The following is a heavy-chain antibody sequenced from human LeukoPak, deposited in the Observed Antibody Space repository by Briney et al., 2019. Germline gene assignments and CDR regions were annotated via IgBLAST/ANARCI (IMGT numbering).Heavy chain of an antibody. Sequence: GRSLRLSCAASGFTFSSYAMHWVRQAPGKGLEWVAVISYDGSNKYYADSVKGRFTISRDNAKNTVYVHMNSLRDEDTAVYYCARGGRYAYFLDYWGQGTLVTVSS. CDR2: ISYDGSNK. D-gene: IGHD3-16*01. J-gene: IGHJ4*02. CDR3: ARGGRYAYFLDY. CDR1: GFTFSSYA. V-gene: IGHV3-30-3*01.